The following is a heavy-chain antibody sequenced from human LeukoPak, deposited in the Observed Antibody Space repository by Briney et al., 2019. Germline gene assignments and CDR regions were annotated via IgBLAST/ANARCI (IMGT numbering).Heavy chain of an antibody. V-gene: IGHV3-23*01. CDR1: GFTFSSYS. Sequence: PGGSLRLSCAASGFTFSSYSMSWVRQAPGKGLEWVSAISGSGGSTYYADSVKGRFTISRDNSKNTLYLQMNSLRAEDTAVYYCAKDPFYDSSGYPFGYWGQGTLVTVSS. CDR3: AKDPFYDSSGYPFGY. J-gene: IGHJ4*02. CDR2: ISGSGGST. D-gene: IGHD3-22*01.